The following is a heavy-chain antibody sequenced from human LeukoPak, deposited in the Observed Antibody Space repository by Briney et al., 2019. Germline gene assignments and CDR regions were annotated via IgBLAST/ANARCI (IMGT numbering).Heavy chain of an antibody. Sequence: GGSLRLSCAASGFNFSNYGMHWVRQAPGKGLEWVAVISYDGSNKYYADSVKGRFTISRDNSKNTLYLQMNSLRAEDTAVYYCARDIPYYYDSSGYYPDHFDYWGQGTLVTVSS. D-gene: IGHD3-22*01. CDR3: ARDIPYYYDSSGYYPDHFDY. J-gene: IGHJ4*02. V-gene: IGHV3-30*03. CDR1: GFNFSNYG. CDR2: ISYDGSNK.